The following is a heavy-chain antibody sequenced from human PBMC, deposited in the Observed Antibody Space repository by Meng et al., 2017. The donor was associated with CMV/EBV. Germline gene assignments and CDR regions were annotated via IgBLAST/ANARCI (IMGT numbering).Heavy chain of an antibody. CDR1: GFTFDDYA. CDR2: ISWDGGST. CDR3: ARDFSGYDFNY. V-gene: IGHV3-43D*03. Sequence: GGSLRLSCAASGFTFDDYAMHWVRQAPGKGLEWVSLISWDGGSTYYADSVKGRFTISRDNSKNSLYLQMNSLRAEDTAVYYCARDFSGYDFNYWGQGTLVTVSS. J-gene: IGHJ4*02. D-gene: IGHD5-12*01.